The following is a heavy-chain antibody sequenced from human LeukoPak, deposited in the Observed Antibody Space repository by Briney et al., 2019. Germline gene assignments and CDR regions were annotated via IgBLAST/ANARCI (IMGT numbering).Heavy chain of an antibody. J-gene: IGHJ4*02. CDR2: IYYSGST. D-gene: IGHD2-2*01. V-gene: IGHV4-59*01. Sequence: SETLSLTCTVSGGSISSYYWSWIRQPPGKGLEWIGYIYYSGSTNYNPSLKSRVTISVDTSKNQFSLKLSSVTAADTAVYYCARAVVPAAPLDYWGQGTLVTVSS. CDR1: GGSISSYY. CDR3: ARAVVPAAPLDY.